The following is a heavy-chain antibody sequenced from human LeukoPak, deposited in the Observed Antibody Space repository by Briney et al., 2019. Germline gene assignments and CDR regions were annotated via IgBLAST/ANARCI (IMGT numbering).Heavy chain of an antibody. D-gene: IGHD4-17*01. J-gene: IGHJ4*02. V-gene: IGHV5-51*01. CDR1: GYSFTSYW. CDR3: ARQRGSLRPSGGYFDY. Sequence: GESLKISCQGSGYSFTSYWIGWVRQVPGKGLEWMGVIYPGDSDTRYSPPFQGQVTISAAKSICTVYLRWSSLKASDTAMYYCARQRGSLRPSGGYFDYWGQGTLVTVSS. CDR2: IYPGDSDT.